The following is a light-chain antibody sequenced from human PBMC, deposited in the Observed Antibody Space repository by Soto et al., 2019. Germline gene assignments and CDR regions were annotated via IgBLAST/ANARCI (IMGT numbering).Light chain of an antibody. CDR2: AAS. CDR3: QHRKSYTIT. J-gene: IGKJ5*01. CDR1: QDINTY. V-gene: IGKV1-9*01. Sequence: DIQLTQSPSFLSASVGDRVTITCRASQDINTYLSWYQQKPGKAPKLLIFAASTLQNGVPSRFSGSGSGTEFTVTITSLQPEDFATYYCQHRKSYTITSGQGTRLEIK.